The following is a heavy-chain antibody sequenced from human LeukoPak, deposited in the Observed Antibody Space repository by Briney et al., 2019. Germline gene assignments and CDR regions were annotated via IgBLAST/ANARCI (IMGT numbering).Heavy chain of an antibody. J-gene: IGHJ5*02. CDR2: INSRSDTI. CDR1: GFAFSSYT. V-gene: IGHV3-21*06. D-gene: IGHD3-10*01. CDR3: ARDVMVRNWFDP. Sequence: GGSLRLSCAASGFAFSSYTMHWVRQAPGKGLDWVSSINSRSDTIFYAESVRGRFTISRDNVKNSLYLQLNSLRVEDTAIYYCARDVMVRNWFDPWGQGTLVTVSS.